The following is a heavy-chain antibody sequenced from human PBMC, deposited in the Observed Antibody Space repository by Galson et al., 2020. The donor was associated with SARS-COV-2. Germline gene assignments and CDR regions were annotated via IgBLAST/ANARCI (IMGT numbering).Heavy chain of an antibody. D-gene: IGHD4-17*01. J-gene: IGHJ6*02. Sequence: GGSLRLSCAASGFTFSSYGMHWVRQAPGKGLEWVAVIWYDGSNKYYADSVKGRFTISRDNSKNTLYLQMNSLRAEDTAVYYCARDPRYGDYSEFYYGRDVWGQVAMVTVSS. CDR2: IWYDGSNK. CDR3: ARDPRYGDYSEFYYGRDV. CDR1: GFTFSSYG. V-gene: IGHV3-33*01.